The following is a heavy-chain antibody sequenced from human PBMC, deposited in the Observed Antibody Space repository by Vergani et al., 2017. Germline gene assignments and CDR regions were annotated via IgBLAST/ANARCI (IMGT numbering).Heavy chain of an antibody. CDR1: GYTFTSYY. D-gene: IGHD4-17*01. V-gene: IGHV1-46*01. CDR2: INPSGGST. CDR3: ARDLYHYGESYYFDY. J-gene: IGHJ4*02. Sequence: QVQLVQSGAEVKKPGASVKVSCKASGYTFTSYYMHWVRQAPGQGLEWMGIINPSGGSTSYAQKFQGRVTMTRDTSTGTVYMELSSLRSEDTAWYYCARDLYHYGESYYFDYWGQGTLVTVSS.